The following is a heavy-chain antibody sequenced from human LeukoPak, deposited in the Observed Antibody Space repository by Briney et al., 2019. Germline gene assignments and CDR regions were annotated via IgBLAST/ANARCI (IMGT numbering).Heavy chain of an antibody. D-gene: IGHD2-2*01. CDR3: AAYCSSTSCRQDAFDI. V-gene: IGHV3-23*01. J-gene: IGHJ3*02. CDR1: GFTFSSYG. Sequence: GGSLRLSCAASGFTFSSYGMSWVRQAPGKGLEWVSAISGSGGSTYYADSVKGRFTISRDNSKNTLYLQMNSLRAEDTAVYYCAAYCSSTSCRQDAFDIWGQGTMVTVSS. CDR2: ISGSGGST.